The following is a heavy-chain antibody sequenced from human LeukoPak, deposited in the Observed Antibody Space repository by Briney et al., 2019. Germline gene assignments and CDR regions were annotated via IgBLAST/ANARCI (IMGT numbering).Heavy chain of an antibody. CDR2: IKQDGSEK. CDR3: AKGSVSVVVPAVIPYY. CDR1: GFTFSSYW. V-gene: IGHV3-7*01. Sequence: GGSLRLPCAASGFTFSSYWMSWVRQAPGKGLEWVANIKQDGSEKYYVDSVKGRFTISRDNAKNSLYLQMNSLRAEDTAVYYCAKGSVSVVVPAVIPYYWGQGTLVTVSS. J-gene: IGHJ4*02. D-gene: IGHD2-2*01.